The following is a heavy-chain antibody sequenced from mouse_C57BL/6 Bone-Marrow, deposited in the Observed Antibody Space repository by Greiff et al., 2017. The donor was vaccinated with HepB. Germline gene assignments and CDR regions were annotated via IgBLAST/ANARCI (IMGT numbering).Heavy chain of an antibody. CDR2: IRNKANNHAT. J-gene: IGHJ4*01. CDR3: TSGDYYAMDY. D-gene: IGHD2-13*01. CDR1: GFTFSDAW. Sequence: EVKLMESGGGLVQPGGSMKLSCAASGFTFSDAWMDWVRQSPVKGLEWVAEIRNKANNHATYYAESVKGRFTISRDDSKSSVYLQMNSLSAEDTGIYYCTSGDYYAMDYWGQGTSVTVSS. V-gene: IGHV6-6*01.